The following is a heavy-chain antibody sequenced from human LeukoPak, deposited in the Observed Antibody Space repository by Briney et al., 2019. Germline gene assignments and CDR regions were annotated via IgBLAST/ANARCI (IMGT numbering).Heavy chain of an antibody. CDR1: GFTFSTYW. J-gene: IGHJ4*02. V-gene: IGHV3-74*01. CDR2: INTDGSIT. CDR3: VKDRYFYDSGSKAN. Sequence: QPGGSLRLSCVVSGFTFSTYWMHWVRQAPGKGLVWVSRINTDGSITSYADSVKGRFTISRDNAKNTLYLQMNSLRVEDTAVYYCVKDRYFYDSGSKANWGQGTLVTVSS. D-gene: IGHD3-22*01.